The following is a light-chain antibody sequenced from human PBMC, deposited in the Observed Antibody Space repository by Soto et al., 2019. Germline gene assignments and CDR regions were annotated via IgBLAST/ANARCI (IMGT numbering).Light chain of an antibody. Sequence: EIVLAQSPGTLSLSPGERATLSCRASQSVYSNYLAWYQQKPGQAPRLLIYSASRRATGISDRFSGSGSGTDFTLTISRLEPEDFAMFYCQQYGSSSNTFGQGTKLEIK. CDR3: QQYGSSSNT. V-gene: IGKV3-20*01. J-gene: IGKJ2*01. CDR2: SAS. CDR1: QSVYSNY.